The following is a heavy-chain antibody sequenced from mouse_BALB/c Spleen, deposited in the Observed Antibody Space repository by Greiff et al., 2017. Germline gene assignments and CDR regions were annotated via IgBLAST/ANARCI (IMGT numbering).Heavy chain of an antibody. CDR2: ISTYYGDA. CDR3: ARPYGSRGGFAY. CDR1: GYTFTDYA. D-gene: IGHD1-1*01. V-gene: IGHV1S137*01. Sequence: QVHVKQSGAELVRPGVSVKISCKGSGYTFTDYAMHWVKQSHAKSLEWIGVISTYYGDASYNQKFKGKATMTVDKSSSTAYMELARLTSEDSAIYYCARPYGSRGGFAYWGQGTLVTGSA. J-gene: IGHJ3*01.